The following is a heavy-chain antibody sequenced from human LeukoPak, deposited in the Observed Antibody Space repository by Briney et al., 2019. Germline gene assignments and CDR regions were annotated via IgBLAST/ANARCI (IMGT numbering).Heavy chain of an antibody. Sequence: SETLSLTCAVSGYSISSGYYRGWIRQPPGKGLEWIGSIYHSGSTYYNPSLKSRVTISVDTSKNQFSLKLSSVTAADTAVYYCARVEGYYDYVWGSYRPTNTFDYWGQGTLVTVSS. CDR1: GYSISSGYY. V-gene: IGHV4-38-2*01. CDR3: ARVEGYYDYVWGSYRPTNTFDY. D-gene: IGHD3-16*02. J-gene: IGHJ4*02. CDR2: IYHSGST.